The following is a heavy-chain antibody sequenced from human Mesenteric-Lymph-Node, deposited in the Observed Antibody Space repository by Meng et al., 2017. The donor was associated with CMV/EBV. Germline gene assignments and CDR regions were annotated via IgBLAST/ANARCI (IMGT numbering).Heavy chain of an antibody. Sequence: GESLKISCAASGFTFSSYAMHWVRQAPGKGLEYVSAISSNGGSTDYADSVKGRFTISRDNSKNTLYLQMGSLRAEDMAVYYCARAVVVPAAIYYYYYGMDVWGQGTTVTVSS. V-gene: IGHV3-64*02. CDR1: GFTFSSYA. CDR2: ISSNGGST. CDR3: ARAVVVPAAIYYYYYGMDV. J-gene: IGHJ6*02. D-gene: IGHD2-2*01.